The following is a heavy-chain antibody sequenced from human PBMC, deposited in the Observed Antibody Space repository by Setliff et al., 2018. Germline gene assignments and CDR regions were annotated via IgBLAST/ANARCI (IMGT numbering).Heavy chain of an antibody. CDR2: ISAVNSGT. CDR1: GFAFSNFA. Sequence: PGGSLSLSCAASGFAFSNFAMGWVRQAPGRGLEWVSIISAVNSGTYYADSVRGRFTISRDNSKNTLYLQMNSLRVEDTAVYYCAKRDAVAGAVAYWGRGTLVTVSS. CDR3: AKRDAVAGAVAY. J-gene: IGHJ4*02. V-gene: IGHV3-23*01. D-gene: IGHD6-13*01.